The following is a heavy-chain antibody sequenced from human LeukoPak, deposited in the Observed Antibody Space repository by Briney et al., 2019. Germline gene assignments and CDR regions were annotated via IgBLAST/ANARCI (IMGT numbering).Heavy chain of an antibody. J-gene: IGHJ4*02. CDR2: IYHGGST. CDR1: GDSISSGAYS. CDR3: ARYVHSSSWQTFDY. Sequence: PSETLSLTCAVSGDSISSGAYSWSWIRQPPGKGLEWIGYIYHGGSTSYNPSLKSRVTISVDRSKNQFSLRLSSVTAADTAVYYCARYVHSSSWQTFDYWGQGTLVTVSS. V-gene: IGHV4-30-2*01. D-gene: IGHD6-13*01.